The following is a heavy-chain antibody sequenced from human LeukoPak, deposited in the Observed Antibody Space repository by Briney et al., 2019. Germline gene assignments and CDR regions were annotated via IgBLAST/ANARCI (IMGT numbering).Heavy chain of an antibody. J-gene: IGHJ4*02. CDR1: GGSISGYY. V-gene: IGHV4-59*08. CDR2: ISYSGST. D-gene: IGHD5-12*01. Sequence: SETLSLTCTVSGGSISGYYWTWIRQPPGKGLEWIGYISYSGSTSSHPSLKSRVTISLDTSKNQFSLKLTSVTAADTAVYYCVRGYTGYPYYLDYWGQGTLVTVSS. CDR3: VRGYTGYPYYLDY.